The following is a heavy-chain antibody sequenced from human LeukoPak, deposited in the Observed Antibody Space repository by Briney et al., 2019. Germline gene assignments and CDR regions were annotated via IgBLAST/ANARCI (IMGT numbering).Heavy chain of an antibody. V-gene: IGHV3-23*01. J-gene: IGHJ6*02. D-gene: IGHD3-9*01. CDR1: GFTFSGYA. Sequence: PGGSLRLSCAASGFTFSGYAMSWVREAPGKGLEWVSAISGSGGSTYYADSVKGRFTISRDNSKNTLYLQMNSLRAEDTAVYYCAKSARLRYFDWLLSYYYYGMDVWGQGTTVTVSS. CDR2: ISGSGGST. CDR3: AKSARLRYFDWLLSYYYYGMDV.